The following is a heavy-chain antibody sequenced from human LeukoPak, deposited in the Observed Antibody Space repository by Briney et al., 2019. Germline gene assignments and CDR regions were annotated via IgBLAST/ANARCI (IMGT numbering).Heavy chain of an antibody. Sequence: PSETLSLTCAVSGYSIRSGYYWGWIQQPPGKGLEWIGTINHSGNTYYNPSLDSRGTLSVDTSRNQFSLNMRSMTAADTAVYYCARVNGDYVQYWGQGTLVTVSS. J-gene: IGHJ4*02. CDR2: INHSGNT. CDR3: ARVNGDYVQY. V-gene: IGHV4-38-2*01. D-gene: IGHD4-17*01. CDR1: GYSIRSGYY.